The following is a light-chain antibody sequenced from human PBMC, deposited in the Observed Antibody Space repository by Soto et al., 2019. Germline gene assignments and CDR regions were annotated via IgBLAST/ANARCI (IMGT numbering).Light chain of an antibody. CDR2: GAS. CDR3: QHYNNLPPFT. CDR1: QDIGTS. Sequence: DIQMTQSPSSLSASVGARVSITCQASQDIGTSLSWFQHKPGRAPKLLIYGASYLETGVPSRFRGSGSETDFTFTITSLQPEDIATYYCQHYNNLPPFTFGPGTIVDIK. J-gene: IGKJ3*01. V-gene: IGKV1-33*01.